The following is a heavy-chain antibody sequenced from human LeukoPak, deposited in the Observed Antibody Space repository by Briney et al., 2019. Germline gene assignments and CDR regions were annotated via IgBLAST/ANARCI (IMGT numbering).Heavy chain of an antibody. V-gene: IGHV4-61*02. J-gene: IGHJ6*02. CDR3: ARGVRGVIITYYYYGMDV. CDR1: GGSISSGTYY. Sequence: PSETLSLTCTVSGGSISSGTYYWTWIRQPAGQGLEWIGRIYGSGSTDYNPSLKSRVTISVDTSKNQFSLKLSSVTAADTAVYYCARGVRGVIITYYYYGMDVWGQGTTVTVSS. D-gene: IGHD3-10*01. CDR2: IYGSGST.